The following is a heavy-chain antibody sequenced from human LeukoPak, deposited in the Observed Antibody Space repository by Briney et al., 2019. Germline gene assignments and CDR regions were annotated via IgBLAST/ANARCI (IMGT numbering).Heavy chain of an antibody. D-gene: IGHD3-10*01. CDR2: ISSSSSYI. CDR1: GFTFDDYA. J-gene: IGHJ4*02. Sequence: GRSLRLSCAASGFTFDDYAMHWVRQAPGKGLEWVSSISSSSSYIYYADSVKGRFTISRDNAKNSLYLQMNSLSAEDTAVYYCARDGFTGYVYSWGQGTLVTVSS. V-gene: IGHV3-21*01. CDR3: ARDGFTGYVYS.